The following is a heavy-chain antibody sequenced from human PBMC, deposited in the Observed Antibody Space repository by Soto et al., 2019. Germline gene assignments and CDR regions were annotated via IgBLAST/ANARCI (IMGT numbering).Heavy chain of an antibody. D-gene: IGHD2-2*01. Sequence: PGGSLRLSCAASGFTFSGYWMNWVRQAPGKGLEWVANINQDGSEKSYVDSVKGRFTISRDNAKNSLYLQMNSLRAEDTAMYYCAIDCGITSCFISLSDHWGPGTLVTVSS. CDR3: AIDCGITSCFISLSDH. V-gene: IGHV3-7*01. CDR1: GFTFSGYW. CDR2: INQDGSEK. J-gene: IGHJ4*01.